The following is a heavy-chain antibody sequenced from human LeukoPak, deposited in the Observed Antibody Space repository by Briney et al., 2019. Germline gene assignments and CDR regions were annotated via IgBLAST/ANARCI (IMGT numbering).Heavy chain of an antibody. V-gene: IGHV4-39*07. Sequence: WVRQPPGKGLEWIGSIYYSGRTYYNPSLKSQVTISVDTSKNQFSLKLSSVTAADTAVYYCARGPPTSDAFDIWGQGTMVTVSS. J-gene: IGHJ3*02. CDR2: IYYSGRT. CDR3: ARGPPTSDAFDI.